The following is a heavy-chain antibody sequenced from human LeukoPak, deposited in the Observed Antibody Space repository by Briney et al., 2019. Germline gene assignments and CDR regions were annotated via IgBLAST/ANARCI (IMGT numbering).Heavy chain of an antibody. Sequence: GASVKVSCTASGGTFSSYAISWVRPAPGQGLEWMGGIIPIFGTANYAQKFQGRVTITADESTSTAYMELSSLRSEDTAVYYCARVHDSSGYYYAHYGMDVWGQGTTVTVSS. D-gene: IGHD3-22*01. V-gene: IGHV1-69*13. CDR1: GGTFSSYA. J-gene: IGHJ6*02. CDR3: ARVHDSSGYYYAHYGMDV. CDR2: IIPIFGTA.